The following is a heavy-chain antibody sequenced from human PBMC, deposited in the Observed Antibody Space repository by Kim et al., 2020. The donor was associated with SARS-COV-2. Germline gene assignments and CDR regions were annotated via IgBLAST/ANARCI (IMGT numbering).Heavy chain of an antibody. CDR3: ARATNTRGRVLLRLFGPKLGFDY. V-gene: IGHV3-30*04. CDR2: ISYDGSNK. J-gene: IGHJ4*02. Sequence: GGSLRLSCAASGFTFSSYAMHWVRQAPGKGLEWVAVISYDGSNKYYADSVKGRFTISRDNSKNTLYLQMNSLRAEDTAVYYCARATNTRGRVLLRLFGPKLGFDYWGQGTLVTVSS. CDR1: GFTFSSYA. D-gene: IGHD2-21*01.